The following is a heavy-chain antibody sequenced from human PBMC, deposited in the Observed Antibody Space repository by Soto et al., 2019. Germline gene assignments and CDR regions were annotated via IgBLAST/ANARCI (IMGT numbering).Heavy chain of an antibody. J-gene: IGHJ6*02. CDR3: ARSKVRGVMGLGYYYYYGMDV. Sequence: SETLSLTCAVYGGSFSGYYWSWIRQPPEKGLEWIGEINHSGSTNYNPSLKSRVTISVDTSKNQFSLKLSSVTAADTAVYYCARSKVRGVMGLGYYYYYGMDVWGQGTTVTVSS. CDR2: INHSGST. CDR1: GGSFSGYY. V-gene: IGHV4-34*01. D-gene: IGHD3-10*01.